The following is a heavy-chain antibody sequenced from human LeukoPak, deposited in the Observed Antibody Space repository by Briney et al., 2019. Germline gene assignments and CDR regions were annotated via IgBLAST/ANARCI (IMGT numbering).Heavy chain of an antibody. V-gene: IGHV4-34*01. J-gene: IGHJ4*02. D-gene: IGHD5-24*01. Sequence: PSETLSLTCAVYGGSFSGYYWSWIRQPPGKGLEWIGEINHSGSTNYNPSLKSRVAISVDTSKNQFSLKLSSVTAADTAVYYCARGAAGRWLQLLTRGRSDYFDYWGQGTLVTVSS. CDR1: GGSFSGYY. CDR2: INHSGST. CDR3: ARGAAGRWLQLLTRGRSDYFDY.